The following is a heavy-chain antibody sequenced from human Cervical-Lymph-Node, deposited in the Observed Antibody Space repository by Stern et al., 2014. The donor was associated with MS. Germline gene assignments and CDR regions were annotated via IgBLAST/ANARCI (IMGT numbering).Heavy chain of an antibody. V-gene: IGHV1-2*06. J-gene: IGHJ4*02. D-gene: IGHD2-8*01. CDR3: ARDRAIVLMVYATEGFDY. CDR1: GYTFTGYY. CDR2: INPNSGGT. Sequence: QVQLVESGAEVKKPGASVKVSCKASGYTFTGYYMHWVRQAPGQGLEWMGRINPNSGGTNYAQKFQGRVTMTRDTSISTAYMELSRLRSDDTAVYYCARDRAIVLMVYATEGFDYWGQGTLVTVSS.